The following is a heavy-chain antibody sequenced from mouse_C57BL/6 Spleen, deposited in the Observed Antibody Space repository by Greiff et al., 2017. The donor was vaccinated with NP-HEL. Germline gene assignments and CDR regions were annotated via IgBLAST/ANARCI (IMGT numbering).Heavy chain of an antibody. J-gene: IGHJ3*01. CDR1: GYSITSGYY. CDR2: ISYDGSN. V-gene: IGHV3-6*01. CDR3: AREGWLLSAWFAY. D-gene: IGHD2-3*01. Sequence: EVQLQQSGPGLVKPSQSLSLTCSVTGYSITSGYYWNWIRQFPGNKLEWMGYISYDGSNNYNPSLKNRISITRDTSKNQFFLKLNSVTTEDTATYYCAREGWLLSAWFAYWGQGTLVTVSA.